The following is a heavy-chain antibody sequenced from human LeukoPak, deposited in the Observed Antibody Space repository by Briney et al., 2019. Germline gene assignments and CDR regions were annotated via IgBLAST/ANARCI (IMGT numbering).Heavy chain of an antibody. CDR1: GYNFINYG. CDR3: ARDQDYDTNNYSYYGGTDY. V-gene: IGHV1-18*01. D-gene: IGHD3-22*01. Sequence: ASVKVSCKASGYNFINYGITWVRQAPGQGLEWMGWISAYNGNTNYAQKFQGRVTMTTDTSTSTAYMEPRSLRSDDTAVYYCARDQDYDTNNYSYYGGTDYWGQGTLVTVSS. J-gene: IGHJ4*02. CDR2: ISAYNGNT.